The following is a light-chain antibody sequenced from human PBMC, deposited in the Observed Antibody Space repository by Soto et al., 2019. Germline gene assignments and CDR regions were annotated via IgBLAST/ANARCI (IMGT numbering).Light chain of an antibody. Sequence: EIVLTQSPGTLSLSPGERATLSCRASQSVSSSYLAWYQQKPGQAPRLLIYGASSRATGIPDRFSGSGSGTHFTLTISRLEPEDFAVYYCHYQQYGSSPVYTFGQGTKVEIK. CDR1: QSVSSSY. CDR2: GAS. J-gene: IGKJ2*01. V-gene: IGKV3-20*01. CDR3: QQYGSSPVYT.